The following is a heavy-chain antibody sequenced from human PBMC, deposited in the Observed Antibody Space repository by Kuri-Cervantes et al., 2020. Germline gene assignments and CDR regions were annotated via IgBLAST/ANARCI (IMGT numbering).Heavy chain of an antibody. Sequence: GESLKISCTTSGLTFGDYAMSWFRQAPGKGLEWVGFIKSKAYGGTTEYAASVKGSFTISRDDSKSIAYLQMNSLKTEDTAVYYCARDRPIVGATRGYWGQGTLVTVSS. CDR1: GLTFGDYA. V-gene: IGHV3-49*03. CDR2: IKSKAYGGTT. J-gene: IGHJ4*02. CDR3: ARDRPIVGATRGY. D-gene: IGHD1-26*01.